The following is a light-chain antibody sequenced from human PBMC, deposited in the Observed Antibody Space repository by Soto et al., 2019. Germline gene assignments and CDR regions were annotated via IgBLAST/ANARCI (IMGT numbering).Light chain of an antibody. V-gene: IGLV2-14*01. Sequence: QSVLTQPASVSGSPGQSITISCTGTSSDVGGYNYVSWYQQHPGKAPKLMIYEVSNRPSGVSNRFSGSKSGNTDSLTISGLQAEDEADYYCSSYTSSSTLVFGGGTKVTVL. CDR3: SSYTSSSTLV. CDR2: EVS. CDR1: SSDVGGYNY. J-gene: IGLJ2*01.